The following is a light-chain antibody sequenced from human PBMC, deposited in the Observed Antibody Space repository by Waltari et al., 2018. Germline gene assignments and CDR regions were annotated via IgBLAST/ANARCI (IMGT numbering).Light chain of an antibody. J-gene: IGKJ4*01. CDR3: QQYDISPLT. CDR1: QTVRTTY. Sequence: EIVLTQSLGTLSFSPGERASLSCRASQTVRTTYLAGYQQKPGQALTLLIYGASSRATGIPDRFSGSGSGTDFSLTISSLEPEDFAVYYCQQYDISPLTFGGGTKVEIK. CDR2: GAS. V-gene: IGKV3-20*01.